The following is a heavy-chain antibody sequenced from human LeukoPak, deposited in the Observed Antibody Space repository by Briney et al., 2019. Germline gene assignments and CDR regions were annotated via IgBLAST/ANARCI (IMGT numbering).Heavy chain of an antibody. V-gene: IGHV4-38-2*02. D-gene: IGHD3/OR15-3a*01. CDR1: GDSISSAYN. CDR3: ARDARDFWTDHHTRFDY. J-gene: IGHJ4*02. Sequence: SETLSLTCAVSGDSISSAYNWGWIRRPPGKGLEWIGSIYQSGNTYYNPSLKSRVTMSVDTSKNQFSLKLSSVTAADTAVYHCARDARDFWTDHHTRFDYWGQGTVVTVSS. CDR2: IYQSGNT.